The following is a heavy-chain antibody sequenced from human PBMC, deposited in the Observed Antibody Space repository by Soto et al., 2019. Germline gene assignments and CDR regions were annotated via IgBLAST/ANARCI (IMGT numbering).Heavy chain of an antibody. CDR3: VRDGSKTLRYCFDP. Sequence: WETLSLSCTVSGSTFSSFYLSWIRQSAGKGLEWIGRIYVTGTTGYNPSLQSRVMISVDTSKKNFSLKLRTVIAAGTAVYYCVRDGSKTLRYCFDPWGQGISVTVSS. V-gene: IGHV4-4*07. D-gene: IGHD4-17*01. J-gene: IGHJ5*02. CDR2: IYVTGTT. CDR1: GSTFSSFY.